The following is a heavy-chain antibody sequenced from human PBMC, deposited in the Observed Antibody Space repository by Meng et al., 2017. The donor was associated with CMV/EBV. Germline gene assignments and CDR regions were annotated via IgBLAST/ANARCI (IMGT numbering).Heavy chain of an antibody. Sequence: GESLKISCAASGFTFSSYWMHWVRQAPGKGLGWVSRINSDGSSTSYADSVKGRFTISRDNAKNTLYLQMNSLRAEDTAVYYCARYGEGGWFDPWGQGTLVTVSS. CDR3: ARYGEGGWFDP. V-gene: IGHV3-74*01. D-gene: IGHD3-10*01. J-gene: IGHJ5*02. CDR1: GFTFSSYW. CDR2: INSDGSST.